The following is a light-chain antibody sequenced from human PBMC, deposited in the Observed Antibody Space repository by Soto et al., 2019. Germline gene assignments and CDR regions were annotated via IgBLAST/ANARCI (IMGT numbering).Light chain of an antibody. V-gene: IGKV1-39*01. J-gene: IGKJ1*01. CDR1: QSISSY. CDR2: DAS. CDR3: QQSYSTPT. Sequence: DIHITHSPSSLSSSVLYIFTITCRASQSISSYLNWYQQKPGKAPRLLIYDASSLLSGVPSRFSGSGSGTEFSLTISSLQPEDFATYYCQQSYSTPTFGQGTKVDIK.